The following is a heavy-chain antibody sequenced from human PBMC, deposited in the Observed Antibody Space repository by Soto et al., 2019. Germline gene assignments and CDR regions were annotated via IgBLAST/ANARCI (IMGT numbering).Heavy chain of an antibody. D-gene: IGHD2-15*01. Sequence: QITLKESGPTLVKPTQTLTLTCTFSGFSFNTTGVGVGWIRQPPGRPLEWLTIIYWDDDKRYSPSLKSRLTITKDTSKDPVVLTLTNMDPVDTGTYFCAHRAVLCSGGTCYSHPFDSWGQGTLVTVSS. V-gene: IGHV2-5*02. CDR2: IYWDDDK. J-gene: IGHJ4*02. CDR1: GFSFNTTGVG. CDR3: AHRAVLCSGGTCYSHPFDS.